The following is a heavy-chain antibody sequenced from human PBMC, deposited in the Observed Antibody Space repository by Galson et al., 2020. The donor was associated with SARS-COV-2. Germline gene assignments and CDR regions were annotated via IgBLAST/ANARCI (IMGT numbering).Heavy chain of an antibody. CDR1: RYTFTDHY. V-gene: IGHV1-2*02. Sequence: ASDTVSCMPSRYTFTDHYMHLVRQAPGPGLEGLGWMKSNSGGTNYAQKFHGRVTMTSDTSTSTAYMELRGLPSDDTALYHCAREVDSTSTYFDYWGQGTQVTVSP. CDR3: AREVDSTSTYFDY. CDR2: MKSNSGGT. D-gene: IGHD5-18*01. J-gene: IGHJ4*02.